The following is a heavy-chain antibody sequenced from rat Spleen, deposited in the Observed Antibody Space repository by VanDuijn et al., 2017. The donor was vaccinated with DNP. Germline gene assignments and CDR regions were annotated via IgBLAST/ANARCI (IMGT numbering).Heavy chain of an antibody. J-gene: IGHJ1*01. D-gene: IGHD1-1*01. CDR3: TRDSGDWYFDF. V-gene: IGHV5S23*01. Sequence: EVQLVESGGGLVQPGRSLKLSCAASGFTFSNYYMAWVRQAPTKGLEWVASITNSGRSSYYRDSVKGRFTISRDNAKSTLYLQMDSLRSEDTATYDCTRDSGDWYFDFWGPGTMVTVSS. CDR2: ITNSGRSS. CDR1: GFTFSNYY.